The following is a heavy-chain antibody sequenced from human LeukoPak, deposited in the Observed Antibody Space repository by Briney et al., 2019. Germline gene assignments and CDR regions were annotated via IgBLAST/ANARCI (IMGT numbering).Heavy chain of an antibody. D-gene: IGHD2-15*01. J-gene: IGHJ4*02. CDR2: ISYDGSSR. CDR1: GFSFSYYA. CDR3: ASDQAWQLHQ. V-gene: IGHV3-30-3*01. Sequence: PGGSLRLSCAASGFSFSYYAMHWVRRAPGKGLEGVAIISYDGSSRFYADSVKGRFTISRDNSKNTLDLQMNSLRPDDTAMYYCASDQAWQLHQWAPGTAVTVSS.